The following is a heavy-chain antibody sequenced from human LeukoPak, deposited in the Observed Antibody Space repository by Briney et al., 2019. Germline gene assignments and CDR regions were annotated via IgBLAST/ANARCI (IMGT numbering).Heavy chain of an antibody. J-gene: IGHJ6*03. V-gene: IGHV3-74*01. CDR3: ARDRYYYYYMDV. CDR2: INPDGSRI. CDR1: GFTLSKYW. Sequence: GGSLRLSCAASGFTLSKYWMHWVRQAPGKGPVWVSRINPDGSRIDYADSVRGRFTISRDSAKNTLYLQMNSLRAEDTAVYYCARDRYYYYYMDVWGKGTTVTVSS.